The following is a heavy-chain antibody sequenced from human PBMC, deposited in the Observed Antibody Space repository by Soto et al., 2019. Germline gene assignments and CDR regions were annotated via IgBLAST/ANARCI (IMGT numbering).Heavy chain of an antibody. CDR1: GYIFTNYY. V-gene: IGHV1-46*03. D-gene: IGHD3-9*01. CDR2: SNTSLGTP. CDR3: GRGDDELLTGQVNYFDF. J-gene: IGHJ4*02. Sequence: QVRLVQSGAEVREPGASVTVSCKASGYIFTNYYMHWVRQAPGQVLEWVGLSNTSLGTPSYAQKFQGRVSMTRDTSTSTVYMTITSLRSEDSAVYYCGRGDDELLTGQVNYFDFWGQGTLVTVSS.